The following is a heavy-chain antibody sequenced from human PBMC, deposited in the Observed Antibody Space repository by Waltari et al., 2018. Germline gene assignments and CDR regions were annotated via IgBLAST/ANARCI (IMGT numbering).Heavy chain of an antibody. CDR2: IYYSGST. V-gene: IGHV4-31*02. CDR3: ARELRFLEWLVDY. CDR1: GFTFSSYE. D-gene: IGHD3-3*01. J-gene: IGHJ4*02. Sequence: VQLVESGGGLVQPGGSLRLSCAASGFTFSSYEMNWIRQHPGKGLEWIGYIYYSGSTYYNPSLKSRVTISVDTSKNQFSLKLSSVTAADTAVYYCARELRFLEWLVDYWGQGTLVTVSS.